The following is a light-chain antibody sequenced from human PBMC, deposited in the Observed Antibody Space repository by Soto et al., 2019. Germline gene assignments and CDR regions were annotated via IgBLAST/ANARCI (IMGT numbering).Light chain of an antibody. CDR2: KAS. V-gene: IGKV1-5*03. J-gene: IGKJ1*01. CDR1: QPISSW. CDR3: QHDNSYSEA. Sequence: DIHMYPSPSTVIGSVGDRVTITCRASQPISSWLAWYQQTPGKAPKLLIYKASTLKSGVPSRCSGSGSGTEFTLTISSLQPDDFATYYCQHDNSYSEAFGQGTKVDIK.